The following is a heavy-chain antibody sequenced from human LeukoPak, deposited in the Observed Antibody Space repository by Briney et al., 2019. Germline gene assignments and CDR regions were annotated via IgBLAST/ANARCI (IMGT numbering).Heavy chain of an antibody. V-gene: IGHV4-39*07. CDR1: GGSISGSKYY. Sequence: KPSETLSLTCTVSGGSISGSKYYWGWIRQPPGKGLQWIGSIHYIGSSYHNPSLTSRVTVSVDASKNQFSLKLTSVIAADTAIYFCAREHRTGWNPPFDYWGQGILVTVSS. D-gene: IGHD6-19*01. CDR3: AREHRTGWNPPFDY. CDR2: IHYIGSS. J-gene: IGHJ4*02.